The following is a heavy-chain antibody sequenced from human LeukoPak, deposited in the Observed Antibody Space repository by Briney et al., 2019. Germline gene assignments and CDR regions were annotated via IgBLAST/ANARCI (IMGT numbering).Heavy chain of an antibody. CDR3: AKDGGVLGFDY. Sequence: GGSLRLSCAASGFTFSSYGMHWVRQAPGKGLEWVAVISYDGSNKYYADSVKGRFTISRDNSKNTLHLQMNSLRAEDTAVYYCAKDGGVLGFDYWGQGTLVTVSS. D-gene: IGHD2-8*02. CDR1: GFTFSSYG. CDR2: ISYDGSNK. J-gene: IGHJ4*02. V-gene: IGHV3-30*18.